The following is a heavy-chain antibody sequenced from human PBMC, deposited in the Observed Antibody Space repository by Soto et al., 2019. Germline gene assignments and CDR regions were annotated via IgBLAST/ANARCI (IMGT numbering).Heavy chain of an antibody. CDR1: GFTFSSYA. CDR3: AKSRVFIAALVTLLDS. Sequence: EVQLLESGGGLVQPGGSLTLSCATSGFTFSSYAMVWVRQAAEKGLEWVASISNNGDTAYYADSVKGRFTISRGNSEKTLYLQMNRLSADDTALYFCAKSRVFIAALVTLLDSWGQGTQVTVSS. V-gene: IGHV3-23*01. D-gene: IGHD6-25*01. J-gene: IGHJ4*02. CDR2: ISNNGDTA.